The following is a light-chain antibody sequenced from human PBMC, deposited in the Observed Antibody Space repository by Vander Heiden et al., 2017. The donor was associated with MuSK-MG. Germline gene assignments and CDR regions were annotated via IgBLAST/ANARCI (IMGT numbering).Light chain of an antibody. V-gene: IGLV1-40*01. CDR2: GNS. CDR3: QSYDSSLRGI. Sequence: QSVLTQPPSVSGAPGQRVTIYCTGRSSHIGAGYDVHWSQHLPVRAPKLLIYGNSNRPSGVPDRFSGYKSGTSASLAITGRQAEDEADYYCQSYDSSLRGIFGGGTKLTVL. CDR1: SSHIGAGYD. J-gene: IGLJ2*01.